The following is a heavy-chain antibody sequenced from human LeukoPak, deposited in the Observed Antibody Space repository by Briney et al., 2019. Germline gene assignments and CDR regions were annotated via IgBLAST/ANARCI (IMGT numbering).Heavy chain of an antibody. D-gene: IGHD1-26*01. Sequence: SETLSLTCAVSRGSISGYYWSWIRQPPGKGLEWIGYIYYSGSTNYNPSLKSRVTISVDTSKNQFSLKLSSVTAADTAVYYCASYSGSYHYFDYWGQGTLVTVSS. CDR2: IYYSGST. J-gene: IGHJ4*02. CDR3: ASYSGSYHYFDY. V-gene: IGHV4-59*08. CDR1: RGSISGYY.